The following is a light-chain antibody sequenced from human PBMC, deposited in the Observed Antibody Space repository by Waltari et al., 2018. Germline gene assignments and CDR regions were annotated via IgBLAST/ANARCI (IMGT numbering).Light chain of an antibody. J-gene: IGKJ4*01. CDR1: HSVSNL. CDR3: QQRRTWPLT. Sequence: EVVLTQSPATLSLSPGERATLSCRASHSVSNLLAWYQQKPGQAPRILIYDASTTATGIPARFSGSGSGTDFTLTISSLEPEDFAVYYCQQRRTWPLTFGGGTTVEI. V-gene: IGKV3-11*01. CDR2: DAS.